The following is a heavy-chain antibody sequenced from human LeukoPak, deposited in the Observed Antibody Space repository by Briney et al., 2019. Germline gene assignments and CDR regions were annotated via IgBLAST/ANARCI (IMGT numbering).Heavy chain of an antibody. D-gene: IGHD3-10*01. J-gene: IGHJ4*02. CDR3: ARSEGYYYGLGSFFDY. CDR2: INPNSGGT. V-gene: IGHV1-2*02. CDR1: GYTFTGYY. Sequence: ASVKVSCKASGYTFTGYYMHWVRQAPGQGLEWMGWINPNSGGTNYAQKFQGRVTMTRDTSISTAYMELSRLRSDDTAVYYCARSEGYYYGLGSFFDYWGQGTLVTVSS.